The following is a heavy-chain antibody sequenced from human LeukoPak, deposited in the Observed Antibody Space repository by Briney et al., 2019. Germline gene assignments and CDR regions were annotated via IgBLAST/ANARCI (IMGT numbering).Heavy chain of an antibody. Sequence: GRSLRLSCAASGFTFSSYAMHRVRQAPGKGLEWVGRTRNKANSYTTEYAASVKGRFTISRDDSKNSLYLQMNSLKTEDSAVYYCARTRRVTDAFDIWGQGTMVTVSS. D-gene: IGHD2-21*02. CDR3: ARTRRVTDAFDI. CDR2: TRNKANSYTT. J-gene: IGHJ3*02. V-gene: IGHV3-72*01. CDR1: GFTFSSYA.